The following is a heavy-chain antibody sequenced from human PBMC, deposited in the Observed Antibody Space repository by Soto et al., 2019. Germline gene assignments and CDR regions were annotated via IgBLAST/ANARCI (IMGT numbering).Heavy chain of an antibody. CDR2: VSASGGGT. CDR3: ARDQGASYGLYYFDY. J-gene: IGHJ4*02. V-gene: IGHV3-23*01. D-gene: IGHD5-18*01. Sequence: EVQLLESGGRLEQPGGSLRLSCAASGFTFRSYAMSWVRQAPGKGLEWVSAVSASGGGTYYSDSVKGRFTISRDNSRNTVYLQMNSLRVEDTAIYYCARDQGASYGLYYFDYWGQGNLVTVSS. CDR1: GFTFRSYA.